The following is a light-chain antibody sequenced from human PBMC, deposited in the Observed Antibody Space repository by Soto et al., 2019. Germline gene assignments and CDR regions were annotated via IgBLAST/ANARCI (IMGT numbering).Light chain of an antibody. CDR3: QQYGSSGT. CDR1: QSVSNNY. V-gene: IGKV3-20*01. Sequence: EIVLTQSPGTLXLXXGXXXXXXXXACQSVSNNYLAWYQQKPGQAPRLLIYGAPNRATGIPDRFSGSGSGTDFTLTISRLEPEDFAVYYCQQYGSSGTFGQGTKVDIK. J-gene: IGKJ1*01. CDR2: GAP.